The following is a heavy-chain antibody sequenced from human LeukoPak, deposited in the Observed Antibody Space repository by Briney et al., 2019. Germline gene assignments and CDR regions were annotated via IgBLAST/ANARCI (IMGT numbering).Heavy chain of an antibody. CDR2: IYYSGST. V-gene: IGHV4-59*01. D-gene: IGHD3-3*01. CDR3: ARESRSYGRSGFDY. J-gene: IGHJ4*02. Sequence: SETLSLTYTVSGGSISSYYWSWIRQPPGKGLEWIGYIYYSGSTNYNPSLKSRVTISVDTSKNQFSLKLSSVTAADTAVYYCARESRSYGRSGFDYWGQGTLVTVSS. CDR1: GGSISSYY.